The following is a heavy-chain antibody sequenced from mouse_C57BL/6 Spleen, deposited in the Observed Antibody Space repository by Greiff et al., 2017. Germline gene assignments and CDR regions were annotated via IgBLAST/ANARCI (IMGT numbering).Heavy chain of an antibody. Sequence: EVKLMESGGGLVKPGGSLKLSCAASGFTFSRYTMSWVRQTPEKRLEWVATISGGGGNTYYPDSVKGRFTISRDNAKNTLYLQMSSLRSEDTALDYCAIIITTVVDYFDYWGQGTTLTVSS. V-gene: IGHV5-9*01. CDR3: AIIITTVVDYFDY. D-gene: IGHD1-1*01. J-gene: IGHJ2*01. CDR1: GFTFSRYT. CDR2: ISGGGGNT.